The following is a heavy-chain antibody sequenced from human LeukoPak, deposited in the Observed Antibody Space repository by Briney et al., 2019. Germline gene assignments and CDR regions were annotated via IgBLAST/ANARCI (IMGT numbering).Heavy chain of an antibody. CDR3: AHTHYYGSGLDH. D-gene: IGHD3-10*01. CDR1: GFSLNTLGAG. Sequence: SGPTLVNPTQTLTLTCTFSGFSLNTLGAGVAWIRQPPGKALEWLALIFWDDDKRYSPSLKSSLTLTKDTSKSQVVLTMTHMDPVDTGTYYCAHTHYYGSGLDHWGQGTLVTVSS. V-gene: IGHV2-5*02. J-gene: IGHJ5*02. CDR2: IFWDDDK.